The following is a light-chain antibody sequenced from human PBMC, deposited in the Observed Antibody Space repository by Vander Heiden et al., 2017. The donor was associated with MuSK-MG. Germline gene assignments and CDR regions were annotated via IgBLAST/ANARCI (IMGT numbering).Light chain of an antibody. CDR3: AAWDDSLSGWV. V-gene: IGLV1-47*01. J-gene: IGLJ3*02. CDR1: SSNIGSNY. Sequence: SVLTPPPSAFGTPGPRVTISCSGSSSNIGSNYVYWYQQLPGTAPKLLIYRNNQRPSGVPDRFSGSKSGTSASLAISGLRSEDEADYYCAAWDDSLSGWVFGGGTKLTVL. CDR2: RNN.